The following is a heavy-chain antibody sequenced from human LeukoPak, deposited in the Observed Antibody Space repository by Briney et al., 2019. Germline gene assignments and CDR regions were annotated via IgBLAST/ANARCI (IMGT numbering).Heavy chain of an antibody. CDR2: INPNSGDT. V-gene: IGHV1-2*02. J-gene: IGHJ4*02. Sequence: ASVKVSCKASGYTFTGYYMHWVRQAPGQGLEWMGWINPNSGDTNYSQKFQGRVTMTRDTSISTAYMELSRLTSDDTGVYYCARISSSSWYTPYFNYWGQGTLVIVSP. CDR3: ARISSSSWYTPYFNY. CDR1: GYTFTGYY. D-gene: IGHD6-13*01.